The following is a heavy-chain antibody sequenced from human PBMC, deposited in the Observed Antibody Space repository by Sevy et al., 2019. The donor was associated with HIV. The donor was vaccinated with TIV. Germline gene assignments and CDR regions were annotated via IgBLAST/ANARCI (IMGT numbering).Heavy chain of an antibody. V-gene: IGHV3-23*01. CDR3: AKDRRVLRFLEWLKPFDY. J-gene: IGHJ4*02. D-gene: IGHD3-3*01. Sequence: GGSLRLSCAASGFIFSSYAMSWVRQAPGKGLEWVSSISGSGSRSYVADSLKGRFTIARDNSKNTVSLQINSLRAEDTAVYYCAKDRRVLRFLEWLKPFDYWGQGTLVTVSS. CDR2: ISGSGSRS. CDR1: GFIFSSYA.